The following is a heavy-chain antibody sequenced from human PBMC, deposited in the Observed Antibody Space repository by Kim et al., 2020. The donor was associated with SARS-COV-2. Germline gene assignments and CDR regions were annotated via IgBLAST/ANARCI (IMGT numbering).Heavy chain of an antibody. CDR1: GGTLSSYA. CDR3: ARGGRIQLWDFDY. D-gene: IGHD5-18*01. J-gene: IGHJ4*02. Sequence: SVKVSCKASGGTLSSYAISWVRQAPGQGLEWMGGIIPIFGTANYAQKFQGRVTITADESTSTAYMELSSLRSEDTAVYYCARGGRIQLWDFDYWGQGTLVTVSS. CDR2: IIPIFGTA. V-gene: IGHV1-69*13.